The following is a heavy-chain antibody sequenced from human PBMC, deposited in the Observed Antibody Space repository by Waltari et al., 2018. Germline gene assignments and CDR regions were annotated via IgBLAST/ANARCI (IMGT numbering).Heavy chain of an antibody. Sequence: EVQLVESGGGLIQPGGSLRLSCAASGFTVSSNYMSWVSQAPGKGLEWVSVIYSGGSTYYADSVKGRFTISRDNSKNTLYLQMYSLRAEDTAVYYCARVHYYYYYGMDVWGQGTTVTVSS. CDR1: GFTVSSNY. CDR3: ARVHYYYYYGMDV. CDR2: IYSGGST. V-gene: IGHV3-53*01. J-gene: IGHJ6*02.